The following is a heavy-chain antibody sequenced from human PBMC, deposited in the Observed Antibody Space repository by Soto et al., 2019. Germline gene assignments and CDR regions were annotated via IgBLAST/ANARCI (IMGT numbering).Heavy chain of an antibody. CDR2: IWFDGSNK. V-gene: IGHV3-33*06. CDR3: AKDFSSGTSIAVAGTDY. Sequence: GSLRLSCASSGFTFSSHAMHWVRQAPGKGLEWVANIWFDGSNKNYADSVKGRFTISRDNSKNTLCLQMNSLRAEDTAVYYCAKDFSSGTSIAVAGTDYWGQGTLVTVSS. CDR1: GFTFSSHA. J-gene: IGHJ4*02. D-gene: IGHD6-19*01.